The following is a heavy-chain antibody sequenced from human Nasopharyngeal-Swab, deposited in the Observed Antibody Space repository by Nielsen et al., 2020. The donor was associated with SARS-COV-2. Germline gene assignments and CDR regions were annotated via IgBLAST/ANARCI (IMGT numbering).Heavy chain of an antibody. V-gene: IGHV3-21*01. J-gene: IGHJ4*02. D-gene: IGHD3-3*01. CDR2: ISSSSSYI. CDR3: ASGDFWSGYYAY. Sequence: GGSLRLSCAASGFTFGNYAMNWVRQAPGKGLEWVSSISSSSSYIYYADSVKGRFTISRDNAKNSLYLQMNSLRAEDTAVYYCASGDFWSGYYAYWGQGTLVTVSS. CDR1: GFTFGNYA.